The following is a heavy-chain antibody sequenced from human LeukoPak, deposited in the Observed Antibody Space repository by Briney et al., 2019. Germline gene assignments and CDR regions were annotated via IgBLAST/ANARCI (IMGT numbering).Heavy chain of an antibody. D-gene: IGHD6-19*01. J-gene: IGHJ5*02. CDR2: IYYSGST. CDR1: GGPISSYY. Sequence: KTSETLSLTCTVSGGPISSYYWSWIRQPPGKGLEWIGYIYYSGSTNYNPSLKSRVTISVDTSKNQFSLKLSSVTAADTAVYYCARQGLVVAPRFDPWGQGTLVTVSS. CDR3: ARQGLVVAPRFDP. V-gene: IGHV4-59*08.